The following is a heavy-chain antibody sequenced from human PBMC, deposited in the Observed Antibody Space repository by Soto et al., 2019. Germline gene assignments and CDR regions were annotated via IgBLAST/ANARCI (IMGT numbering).Heavy chain of an antibody. CDR3: ARGIAAAGMNYYYGMDV. CDR1: GGTFSSYT. Sequence: QVQLVQSGAEVKKPGSSVKVSCKASGGTFSSYTISWVRQAPGQGLEWMGRIIPILGIANDAQKCQGRVRLTADQYTSTDYMGLSSRRSEDTAVYYCARGIAAAGMNYYYGMDVWGQGTTVTVSS. D-gene: IGHD6-13*01. J-gene: IGHJ6*02. V-gene: IGHV1-69*02. CDR2: IIPILGIA.